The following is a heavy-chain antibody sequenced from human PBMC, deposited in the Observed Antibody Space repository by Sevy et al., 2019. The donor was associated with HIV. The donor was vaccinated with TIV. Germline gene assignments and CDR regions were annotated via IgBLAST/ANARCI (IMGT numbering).Heavy chain of an antibody. J-gene: IGHJ4*02. CDR2: SSFGCVRI. Sequence: GGSLRLSCAALGIAFANYSMSWARRAPGKVLDWCSTSSFGCVRINYAYSVKGRFTISRDDSKNTLFLQMNSLRAEDTATYFCAREGCTQPHDYWGQGTLVTVSS. D-gene: IGHD2-8*01. CDR1: GIAFANYS. V-gene: IGHV3-23*01. CDR3: AREGCTQPHDY.